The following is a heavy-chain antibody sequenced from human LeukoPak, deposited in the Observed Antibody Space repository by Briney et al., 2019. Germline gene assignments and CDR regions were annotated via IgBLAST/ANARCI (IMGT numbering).Heavy chain of an antibody. CDR2: IKPNSGDT. CDR3: ARWDDSSGWYGY. D-gene: IGHD6-19*01. CDR1: GYTFTGYY. V-gene: IGHV1-2*02. J-gene: IGHJ3*01. Sequence: ASVKVSCKASGYTFTGYYMHWVRQAPGQGLEWMGWIKPNSGDTNCAQKLQGRVSMTRDTSISTAYMELRRLRSDDTAVYYCARWDDSSGWYGYWGQGTMVTVSS.